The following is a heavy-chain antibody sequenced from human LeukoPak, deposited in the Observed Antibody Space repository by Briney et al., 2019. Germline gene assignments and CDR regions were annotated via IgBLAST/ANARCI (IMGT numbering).Heavy chain of an antibody. J-gene: IGHJ4*02. V-gene: IGHV4-34*01. D-gene: IGHD3-22*01. Sequence: SETLSPTCAVYGGSFSGYYWSWIRQPPGKGLEWIGEINHSGSTNYNPSLKSRVTISVDTSKNQFSLKLSSVTAADTAVYYCASRESLPHYYDSSGYFPYFDYWGQGTLVTVSS. CDR1: GGSFSGYY. CDR2: INHSGST. CDR3: ASRESLPHYYDSSGYFPYFDY.